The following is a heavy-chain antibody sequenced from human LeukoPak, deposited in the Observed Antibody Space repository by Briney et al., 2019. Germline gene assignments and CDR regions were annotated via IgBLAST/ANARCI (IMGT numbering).Heavy chain of an antibody. CDR3: ARRYDSSWTFDY. CDR2: IYYSGST. J-gene: IGHJ4*02. Sequence: SQTLSLTCTVSGGSISSGGYYWSWIRQHPGKGLEWIGYIYYSGSTYYNPSLKSRVTISVDTSQNQFSLKLSSVTAADTAVYYCARRYDSSWTFDYWGQGTLVTVSS. CDR1: GGSISSGGYY. V-gene: IGHV4-31*03. D-gene: IGHD6-13*01.